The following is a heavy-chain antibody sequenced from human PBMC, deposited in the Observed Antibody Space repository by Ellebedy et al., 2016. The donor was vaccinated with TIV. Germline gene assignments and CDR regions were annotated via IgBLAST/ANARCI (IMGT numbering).Heavy chain of an antibody. D-gene: IGHD3-16*01. J-gene: IGHJ4*02. CDR1: GFTFSSFA. CDR2: FSDHT. CDR3: AKGRSGTYIHHAFDS. Sequence: PGGSLRLSCAASGFTFSSFAMSWVRKAPGKGLEWVSPFSDHTYYADSVKGRFTISRDISRNTLYLQMSGLRAEDTAIYYCAKGRSGTYIHHAFDSWGQGTLVTVSS. V-gene: IGHV3-23*01.